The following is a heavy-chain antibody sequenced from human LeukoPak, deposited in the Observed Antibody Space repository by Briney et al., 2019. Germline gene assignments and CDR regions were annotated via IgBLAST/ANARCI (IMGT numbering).Heavy chain of an antibody. D-gene: IGHD6-13*01. J-gene: IGHJ5*02. V-gene: IGHV3-9*01. CDR2: ISWNSGSI. CDR3: AGIAGNWFDP. Sequence: GGSLRLSCAASGFTFDDYAMHWVRQAPGKGLEWVSGISWNSGSIGYADSVKGRFTISRDNAENSLYLQMNSLRAEDTALYYCAGIAGNWFDPWGQGTLVTVSS. CDR1: GFTFDDYA.